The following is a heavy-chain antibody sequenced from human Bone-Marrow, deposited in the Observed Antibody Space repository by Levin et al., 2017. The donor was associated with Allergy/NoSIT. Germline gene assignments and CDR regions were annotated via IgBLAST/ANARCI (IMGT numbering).Heavy chain of an antibody. D-gene: IGHD3-10*01. V-gene: IGHV3-23*01. Sequence: GGSLRLSCAASGFTFSSYAMSWVRQAPGKGLEWVSAISGSGGSTFYADSVKGRFTISRDNSKNTLFLQMNSLRAEDTAVYYCAKDPYAPSMVRGVRAWGDAFDIWGQGTMVTVSS. CDR1: GFTFSSYA. CDR2: ISGSGGST. CDR3: AKDPYAPSMVRGVRAWGDAFDI. J-gene: IGHJ3*02.